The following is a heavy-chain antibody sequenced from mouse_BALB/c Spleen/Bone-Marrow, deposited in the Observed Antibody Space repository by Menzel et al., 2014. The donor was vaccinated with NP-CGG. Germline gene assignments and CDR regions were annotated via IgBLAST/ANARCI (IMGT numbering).Heavy chain of an antibody. J-gene: IGHJ2*01. CDR2: INPGSSTI. D-gene: IGHD1-2*01. CDR1: GVDFGRYW. V-gene: IGHV4-2*02. CDR3: ARLGYYGYHDN. Sequence: EVKLMESGGGLVQPGGSLNLACVASGVDFGRYWMSWARQAPGKGLEWIGEINPGSSTINYSPSLKDKFIMSRDNAKNTLYLQMRKVRSEDTALYYCARLGYYGYHDNWGQGTTLTVSS.